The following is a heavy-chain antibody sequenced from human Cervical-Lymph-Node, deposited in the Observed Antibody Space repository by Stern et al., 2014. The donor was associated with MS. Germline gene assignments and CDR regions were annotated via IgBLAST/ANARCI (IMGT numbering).Heavy chain of an antibody. V-gene: IGHV1-69*01. CDR1: GSTFSKFP. CDR2: ILTVFGTP. J-gene: IGHJ5*02. D-gene: IGHD6-13*01. CDR3: ALSSETSDRWYSLGYDL. Sequence: HVQLVQSGAEVTKPGSSVKVSFKASGSTFSKFPSRWVRQAPGQGLEWMGGILTVFGTPTYAQEFRGRVTITADVSTSTVYMELSSLRSDDTAVYYCALSSETSDRWYSLGYDLWGQGTLVTVSS.